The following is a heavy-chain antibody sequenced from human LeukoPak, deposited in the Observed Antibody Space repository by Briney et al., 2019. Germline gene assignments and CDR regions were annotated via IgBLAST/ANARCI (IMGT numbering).Heavy chain of an antibody. CDR1: GGSISRYY. D-gene: IGHD2-2*02. V-gene: IGHV4-59*01. CDR3: ARVGHEIVVVRAAIIRYYYMDV. J-gene: IGHJ6*03. CDR2: IYYSGST. Sequence: SETLSLTCTVSGGSISRYYWSWIRQPPGKGLEWIGYIYYSGSTNYNPSLKNRVTISVDTSKNQCSLKLSSVTAADTAVYYCARVGHEIVVVRAAIIRYYYMDVWGKGATVTVSS.